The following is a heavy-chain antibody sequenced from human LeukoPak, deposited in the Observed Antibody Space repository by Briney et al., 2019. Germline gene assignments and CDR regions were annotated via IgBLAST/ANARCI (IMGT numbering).Heavy chain of an antibody. CDR3: ARAGQWLVSWYPVGY. D-gene: IGHD6-19*01. Sequence: GASVKVSCKASGYTFTSYGISWVRQAPGQGLEWMGWISAYNGNTNYAQKLQGRDTMTTDTSTSTAYMELRSLRSDDTAVYYCARAGQWLVSWYPVGYWGQGTLVTVSS. V-gene: IGHV1-18*01. J-gene: IGHJ4*02. CDR2: ISAYNGNT. CDR1: GYTFTSYG.